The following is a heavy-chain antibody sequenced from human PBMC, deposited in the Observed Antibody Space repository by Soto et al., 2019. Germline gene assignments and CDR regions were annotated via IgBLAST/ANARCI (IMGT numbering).Heavy chain of an antibody. Sequence: QVQLVESGGGLVEPGGSLRLSCAASGFSVGDNYMTWIRQAPRKGLEWLSYSSSSGGYTNYADSVKGRFTISRDNAKNSLYLQMDSLRAEHSAVYFCARSSGRRHVFTFDYGLDVWGQGTTVTVSS. CDR3: ARSSGRRHVFTFDYGLDV. CDR2: SSSSGGYT. D-gene: IGHD3-16*01. J-gene: IGHJ6*02. V-gene: IGHV3-11*06. CDR1: GFSVGDNY.